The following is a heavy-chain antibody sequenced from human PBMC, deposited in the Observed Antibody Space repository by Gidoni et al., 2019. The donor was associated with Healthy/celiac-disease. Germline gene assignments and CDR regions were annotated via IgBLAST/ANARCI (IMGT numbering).Heavy chain of an antibody. CDR1: GYSFTSYW. CDR3: ARGAREVQWLERPQDYYDSSGYYYFDY. D-gene: IGHD3-22*01. J-gene: IGHJ4*02. V-gene: IGHV5-51*03. Sequence: EVQLVQSGAEVKKPGGSLKISCKGSGYSFTSYWIGWVRQMPGKGLEWMGIIYPGDSDTRYSPSFQGQVTISADKSISTAYLQWSSLKASDTAMYYCARGAREVQWLERPQDYYDSSGYYYFDYWGQGTLVTVSS. CDR2: IYPGDSDT.